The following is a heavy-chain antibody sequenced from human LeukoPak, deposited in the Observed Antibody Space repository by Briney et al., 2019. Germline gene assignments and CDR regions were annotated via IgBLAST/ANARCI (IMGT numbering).Heavy chain of an antibody. V-gene: IGHV3-49*04. J-gene: IGHJ4*02. CDR3: TRELRFLEWTIDY. CDR1: GFTFGDYA. Sequence: PGRSLRLSCTASGFTFGDYAMSWVRQAPGKGLEWVGFIRSKAYGGTTEYAASVKGRFTISRDDSKSIAYLQMNSLKTEDTAVYYCTRELRFLEWTIDYWGQGTLVTVSS. CDR2: IRSKAYGGTT. D-gene: IGHD3-3*01.